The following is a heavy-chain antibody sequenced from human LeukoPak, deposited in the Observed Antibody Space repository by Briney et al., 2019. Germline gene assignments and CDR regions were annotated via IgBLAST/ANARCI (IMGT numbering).Heavy chain of an antibody. J-gene: IGHJ2*01. Sequence: PGGSLRLSCAASGFTFSDYYMSWIRQAPGKGLEWVSYISSSSYTNYADSVKGRFTISRDNAKNSLYLQMNSLRAEDTAVYYCARGLLSESSGWYSWYFDLWGRGTLVTVSS. CDR1: GFTFSDYY. D-gene: IGHD6-19*01. CDR2: ISSSSYT. V-gene: IGHV3-11*06. CDR3: ARGLLSESSGWYSWYFDL.